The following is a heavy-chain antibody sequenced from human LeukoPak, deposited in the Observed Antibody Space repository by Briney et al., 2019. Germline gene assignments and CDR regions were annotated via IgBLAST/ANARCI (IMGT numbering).Heavy chain of an antibody. D-gene: IGHD4-17*01. Sequence: PGGSLRLSCAASGFTFSSYGMHWVRQAPGKGLEWVAVIWYDGSNKYYADSVKGRFTISRDNSKNTLYLQMNSLRAEDTAVYYCARDDGYGDFFFDYWGQGTLVTVSS. J-gene: IGHJ4*02. CDR1: GFTFSSYG. CDR3: ARDDGYGDFFFDY. CDR2: IWYDGSNK. V-gene: IGHV3-33*01.